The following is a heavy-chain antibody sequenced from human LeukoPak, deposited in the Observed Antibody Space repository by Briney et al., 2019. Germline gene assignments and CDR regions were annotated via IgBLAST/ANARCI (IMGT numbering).Heavy chain of an antibody. J-gene: IGHJ4*02. Sequence: AGGSLRLSCAASGFTFDNYGMSWVRLAPGKGPEWVSGINWNGGSIGYAHSVKGRFTISRDNAKNSLYLQMNSLRAEDTALYYCARVGIYGDYGRYFDYWGQGTLVTVSS. V-gene: IGHV3-20*04. CDR3: ARVGIYGDYGRYFDY. D-gene: IGHD4-17*01. CDR2: INWNGGSI. CDR1: GFTFDNYG.